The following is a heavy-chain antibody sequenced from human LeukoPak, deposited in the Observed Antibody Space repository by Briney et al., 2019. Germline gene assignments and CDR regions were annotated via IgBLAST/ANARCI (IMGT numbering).Heavy chain of an antibody. V-gene: IGHV4-34*01. Sequence: SETLSLTCAVYGGSFSDYYWSWIRQPPGKGLEWIGEINHSGITNYNPSLTSRVTISVDTSKNQFSLKLTSVTAADTAVYYCARAHSIASYYYGVDVWGQGTTVTVSS. CDR2: INHSGIT. CDR1: GGSFSDYY. D-gene: IGHD2/OR15-2a*01. CDR3: ARAHSIASYYYGVDV. J-gene: IGHJ6*02.